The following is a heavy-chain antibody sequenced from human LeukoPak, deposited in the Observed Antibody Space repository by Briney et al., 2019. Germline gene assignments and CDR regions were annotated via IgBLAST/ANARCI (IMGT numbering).Heavy chain of an antibody. J-gene: IGHJ6*04. D-gene: IGHD2-15*01. V-gene: IGHV1-46*01. CDR1: GYTFTSYY. CDR3: ARANGGIATPLDV. Sequence: GASVKVSCKASGYTFTSYYMHWVRQAPGQGLEWMGIINPSGGSTSYAQKFQGRVTMTRDTSTSTVYMELSSLRSENTAVYYCARANGGIATPLDVWGKGTTVTVSS. CDR2: INPSGGST.